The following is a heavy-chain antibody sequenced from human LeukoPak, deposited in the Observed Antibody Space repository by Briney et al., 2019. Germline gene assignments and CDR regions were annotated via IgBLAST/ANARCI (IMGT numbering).Heavy chain of an antibody. Sequence: GGSLRLSCAASGFTFDDYAMHWVRQAPGKGLEWVSGISWNSGSIGYADSVKGRFTISRDNAKNSLYLQMNSLRAEDMALYYCAKDSSSIAAYYFDYWGQGTLVTVSS. D-gene: IGHD6-6*01. CDR1: GFTFDDYA. V-gene: IGHV3-9*03. CDR3: AKDSSSIAAYYFDY. CDR2: ISWNSGSI. J-gene: IGHJ4*02.